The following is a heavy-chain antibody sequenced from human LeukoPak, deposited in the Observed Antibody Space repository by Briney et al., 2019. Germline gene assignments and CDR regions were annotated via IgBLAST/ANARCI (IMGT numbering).Heavy chain of an antibody. CDR1: GPSFTIYA. Sequence: GGSLRLSCAAPGPSFTIYAVNWVRQAPGKGLEWVSSISSSSSYTFYADSMKGRFTISRDNAKNSLYLQMDSLRAEDTAVYYCARGSSPIDNWGQGTLVTVSS. CDR2: ISSSSSYT. J-gene: IGHJ4*02. CDR3: ARGSSPIDN. V-gene: IGHV3-21*01. D-gene: IGHD6-13*01.